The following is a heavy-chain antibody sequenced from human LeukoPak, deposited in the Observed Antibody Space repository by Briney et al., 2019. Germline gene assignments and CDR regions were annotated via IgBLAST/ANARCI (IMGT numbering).Heavy chain of an antibody. V-gene: IGHV4-34*01. Sequence: SETLSLTCAVYGGSFSGYYWSWIRQPPGKGLEWIGEINHSGSTNYNPSLKSRVTMSVDTSKNQFSLKLSSVTAADTAVYYCARDGYSSSWTFDYWGQGTLVTVSS. J-gene: IGHJ4*02. CDR1: GGSFSGYY. CDR3: ARDGYSSSWTFDY. CDR2: INHSGST. D-gene: IGHD6-13*01.